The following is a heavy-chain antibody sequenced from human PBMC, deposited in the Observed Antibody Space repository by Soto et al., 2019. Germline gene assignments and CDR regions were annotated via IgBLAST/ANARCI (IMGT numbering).Heavy chain of an antibody. CDR1: GFTFSSYG. V-gene: IGHV3-30*18. D-gene: IGHD2-2*01. J-gene: IGHJ6*02. CDR3: AKGRTGCSSTSCYYYYYYGMDV. CDR2: ISYDGSNK. Sequence: CAASGFTFSSYGMHWVRQAPGKGLEWVAVISYDGSNKYYADSVKGRFTISRDNSKNTLYLQMNSLRAEDTAVYYCAKGRTGCSSTSCYYYYYYGMDVWGQGTTVTVSS.